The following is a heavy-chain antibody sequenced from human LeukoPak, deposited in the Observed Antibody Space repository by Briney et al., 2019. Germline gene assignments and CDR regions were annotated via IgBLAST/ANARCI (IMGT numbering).Heavy chain of an antibody. CDR1: GFTFSSYE. J-gene: IGHJ4*02. CDR2: ISSSSSYI. Sequence: GGSLRLFCAASGFTFSSYEMNWVRQAPGKGLEWVSSISSSSSYIYYADSVKGRFTISRDNAKNSLYLQMNSLRAEDTAVYYCARDSSSWYWLDYWGQGTLVTVSS. D-gene: IGHD6-13*01. CDR3: ARDSSSWYWLDY. V-gene: IGHV3-21*01.